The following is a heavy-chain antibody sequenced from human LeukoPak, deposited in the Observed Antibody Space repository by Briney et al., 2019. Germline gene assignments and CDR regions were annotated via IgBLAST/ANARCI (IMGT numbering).Heavy chain of an antibody. Sequence: PGGSLRLSCAVSRFPFSVNEMNWVRQAPGKGLEWVSNIASSGTTKYYADSVKGRFSISRDNAKSSLYLQMNSLRVEDTAVYYCALLAVASDCDYWGQGALVTVSS. CDR3: ALLAVASDCDY. D-gene: IGHD6-19*01. J-gene: IGHJ4*02. V-gene: IGHV3-48*03. CDR2: IASSGTTK. CDR1: RFPFSVNE.